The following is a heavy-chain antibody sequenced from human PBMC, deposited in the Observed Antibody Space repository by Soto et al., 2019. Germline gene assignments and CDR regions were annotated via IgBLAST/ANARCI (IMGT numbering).Heavy chain of an antibody. V-gene: IGHV3-21*01. D-gene: IGHD6-13*01. CDR1: GFTFSSYS. J-gene: IGHJ4*02. CDR3: ASLRIAAAGPLIDY. Sequence: GGSLRLSCAASGFTFSSYSMNWVRQAPGKGLEWVTSISSSSSYIYYADSVKGRFTISRDNAKNSLYLQMNSLRAEDTAVYYCASLRIAAAGPLIDYWGQGTLVTVSS. CDR2: ISSSSSYI.